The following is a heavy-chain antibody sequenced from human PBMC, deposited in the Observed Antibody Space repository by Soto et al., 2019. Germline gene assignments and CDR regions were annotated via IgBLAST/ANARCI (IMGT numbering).Heavy chain of an antibody. Sequence: QVQLVQSGAEVKKPGSSVKVSCKASGGTFSSYAISWVRQAPGQGLEWMGGIIPIFGTANYAQKFQGRVTXTXDXXTSTAYMELSSLRSEDTAVYYWARDLGGVGATGGYWGQGTLVTVSS. CDR3: ARDLGGVGATGGY. CDR2: IIPIFGTA. D-gene: IGHD1-26*01. V-gene: IGHV1-69*05. J-gene: IGHJ4*02. CDR1: GGTFSSYA.